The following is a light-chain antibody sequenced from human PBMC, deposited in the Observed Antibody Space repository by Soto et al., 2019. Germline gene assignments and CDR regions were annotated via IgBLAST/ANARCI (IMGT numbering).Light chain of an antibody. Sequence: EIVMTQSPATLSVSPGERATLSCSASQSVSTNLAWYQQQPGQAPRLLMYGASTRATGIPARFSGSWSGTEFTLTISSLQSEDFAVYYCQQYHNWPPYTFGQGTKLEIK. CDR3: QQYHNWPPYT. CDR1: QSVSTN. CDR2: GAS. V-gene: IGKV3-15*01. J-gene: IGKJ2*01.